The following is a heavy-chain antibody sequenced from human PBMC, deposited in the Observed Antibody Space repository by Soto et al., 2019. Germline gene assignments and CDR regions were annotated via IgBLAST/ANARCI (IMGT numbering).Heavy chain of an antibody. Sequence: QVQLVESGGGVVQPGRSLRLSCAASGFTFSSYAMHWVRQAPGKGLEWVAVISYDGSNKYYADSVKGRFTISRDNSKNTLYLQMNSLRAEDTAVYYCARGGEGYSSGWDTAYWGQGTLVTVSS. CDR3: ARGGEGYSSGWDTAY. CDR1: GFTFSSYA. V-gene: IGHV3-30-3*01. J-gene: IGHJ4*02. CDR2: ISYDGSNK. D-gene: IGHD6-19*01.